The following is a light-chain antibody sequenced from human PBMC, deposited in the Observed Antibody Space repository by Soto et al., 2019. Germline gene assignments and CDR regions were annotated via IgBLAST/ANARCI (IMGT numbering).Light chain of an antibody. V-gene: IGKV1-5*03. J-gene: IGKJ1*01. CDR3: QQYNSYSPT. Sequence: DIQMTQSPSTLSASVGDRVTITCRASQSISSWLAWYQQKPGKAPKLLIYKASSLESGVPSRFSGSGSGTAFSLPLSSLQPDDFATYFCQQYNSYSPTFGQGTKVEIK. CDR1: QSISSW. CDR2: KAS.